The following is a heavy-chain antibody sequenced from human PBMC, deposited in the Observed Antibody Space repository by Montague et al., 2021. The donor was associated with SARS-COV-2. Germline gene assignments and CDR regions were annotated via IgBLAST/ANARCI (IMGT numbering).Heavy chain of an antibody. J-gene: IGHJ3*02. CDR3: VRDHPYGGPRGAYDI. CDR2: IYDGGAV. D-gene: IGHD4-23*01. V-gene: IGHV4-59*01. Sequence: SETLSLTCTVSGGSITGYYWSWLRRSPGKGPEWIAYIYDGGAVNXNPSLGSRVTISTDTSKNQLSLKVNSVTAADTAVYCCVRDHPYGGPRGAYDIWGQGTVVTVSS. CDR1: GGSITGYY.